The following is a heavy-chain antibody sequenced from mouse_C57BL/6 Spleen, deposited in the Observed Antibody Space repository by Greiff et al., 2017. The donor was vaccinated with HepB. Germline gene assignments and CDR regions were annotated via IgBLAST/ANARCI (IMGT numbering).Heavy chain of an antibody. D-gene: IGHD2-3*01. Sequence: QVQLQQPGTELVKPGASVKLSCKASGYTFTSYWMHWVKQRPGQGLEWIGNINPSNGGTNYNEKFKSKAILTVDKSSSTAYMQLSSLTSEDSAVYYCARFDGYYEGYYFDYWGQGTTLTVSS. CDR2: INPSNGGT. CDR3: ARFDGYYEGYYFDY. CDR1: GYTFTSYW. J-gene: IGHJ2*01. V-gene: IGHV1-53*01.